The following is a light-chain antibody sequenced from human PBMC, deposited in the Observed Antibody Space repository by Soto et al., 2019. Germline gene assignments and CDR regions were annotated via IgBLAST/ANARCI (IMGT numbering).Light chain of an antibody. CDR3: QQYDSSPKT. J-gene: IGKJ1*01. CDR2: GAS. V-gene: IGKV3-20*01. CDR1: QTVRNNY. Sequence: EFVLTQSPGTLSLSPGERATLSCRASQTVRNNYLAWYQQKPGQAPRLLIYGASSRATGIPDRFSGSGSGTDFTLTISRLEPEDFAVYYCQQYDSSPKTFGQGTKVDIK.